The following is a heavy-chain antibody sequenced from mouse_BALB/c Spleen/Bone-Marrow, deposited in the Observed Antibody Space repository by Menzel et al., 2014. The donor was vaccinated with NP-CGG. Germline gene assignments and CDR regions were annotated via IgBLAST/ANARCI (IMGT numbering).Heavy chain of an antibody. CDR3: ARSGSSSGYFDY. CDR2: ISSGSSTI. V-gene: IGHV5-17*02. Sequence: EVKVEESGGGLVQPGGSRELSCAASGFTFSSFAMHWVRQAPEKGLEWVAYISSGSSTIYYADTVMGRFTISRDNPKNTLFLQMTSLRSEDTAMYYCARSGSSSGYFDYWGQGTTLTVSS. D-gene: IGHD1-1*01. CDR1: GFTFSSFA. J-gene: IGHJ2*01.